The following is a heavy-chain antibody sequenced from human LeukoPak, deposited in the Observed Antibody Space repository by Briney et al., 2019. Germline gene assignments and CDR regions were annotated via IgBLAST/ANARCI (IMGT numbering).Heavy chain of an antibody. J-gene: IGHJ4*02. Sequence: PGPCPRLSCSTAGFPFNTHDTRWVRQAPGDGMEWVSRINADGVATFYADSVRGRFTISRDNTKTTLDLQMNSLRVEDTAVYYCGKGRVSEWGQGTLVTVCS. CDR3: GKGRVSE. CDR2: INADGVAT. D-gene: IGHD3-10*01. V-gene: IGHV3-23*01. CDR1: GFPFNTHD.